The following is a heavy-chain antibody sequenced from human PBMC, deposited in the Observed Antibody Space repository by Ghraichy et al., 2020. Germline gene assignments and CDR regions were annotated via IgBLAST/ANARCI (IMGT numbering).Heavy chain of an antibody. CDR1: GFTFSSYW. J-gene: IGHJ6*02. D-gene: IGHD3-9*01. CDR3: ARDSPPGEGYFDWFPVHYGMDV. Sequence: GGSLRLSCAASGFTFSSYWMSWVRQAPGKGLEWVANIKQDGSEKYYVDSVKGRFTISRDNAKNSLYLQMNSLRAEDTAVYYCARDSPPGEGYFDWFPVHYGMDVWGQGTTVTVSS. CDR2: IKQDGSEK. V-gene: IGHV3-7*01.